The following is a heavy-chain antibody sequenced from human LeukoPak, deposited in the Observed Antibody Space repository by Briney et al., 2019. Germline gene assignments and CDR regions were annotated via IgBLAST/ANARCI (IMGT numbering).Heavy chain of an antibody. V-gene: IGHV4-59*01. CDR2: IYYSGST. D-gene: IGHD5-18*01. CDR3: ARVDTATLDAFDI. Sequence: SETLSLTCTVSGGSISSYYWSWIRQPPGKGLEWIGRIYYSGSTNYNPSLKSRVTISVDTSKDQFSLKLSSVTAADTAVYYCARVDTATLDAFDIWGQGTMVTVSS. J-gene: IGHJ3*02. CDR1: GGSISSYY.